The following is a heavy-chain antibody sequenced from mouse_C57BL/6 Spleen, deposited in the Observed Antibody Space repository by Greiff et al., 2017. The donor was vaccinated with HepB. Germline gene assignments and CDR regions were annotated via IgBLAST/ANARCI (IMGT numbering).Heavy chain of an antibody. CDR3: AREEVYSNYLDY. Sequence: EVKLMESGGGLVKPGGSLKLSCAASGFTFSSYAMSWVRQTPEKRLEWVATISDGGSYTYYPDNVKGRFTISRDNAKNNLYLQMSHLKSEDTAMYYCAREEVYSNYLDYWGQGTTLTVSS. CDR2: ISDGGSYT. D-gene: IGHD2-5*01. J-gene: IGHJ2*01. CDR1: GFTFSSYA. V-gene: IGHV5-4*01.